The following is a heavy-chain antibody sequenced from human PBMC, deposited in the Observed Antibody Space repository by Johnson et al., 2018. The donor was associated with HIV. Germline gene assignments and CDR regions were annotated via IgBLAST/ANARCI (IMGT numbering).Heavy chain of an antibody. CDR1: GFTFSNYG. Sequence: VQLVESGGGVVQPGRSLRLSCAASGFTFSNYGMNWVRQAPGKGLEWLSYISSSGTAKYYADSVKGRFTISRDNAKNSLYLQMNSLIAEDTAVFYCAREMAWEDAFDIWGQGTMVTVSS. D-gene: IGHD5-24*01. J-gene: IGHJ3*02. V-gene: IGHV3-48*04. CDR2: ISSSGTAK. CDR3: AREMAWEDAFDI.